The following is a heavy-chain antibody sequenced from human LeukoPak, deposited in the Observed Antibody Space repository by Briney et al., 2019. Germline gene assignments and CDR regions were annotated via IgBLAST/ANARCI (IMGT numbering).Heavy chain of an antibody. CDR2: IYYSGST. D-gene: IGHD2-2*01. V-gene: IGHV4-39*01. J-gene: IGHJ4*02. CDR3: ARRSWSHTVPFDY. CDR1: GGSISSSSYY. Sequence: KPSETLSLTCTVSGGSISSSSYYWGWIRQPPRKGLEWIGSIYYSGSTYYNPSLKSRVTISVDTSKNQFSLKLSPVTAADTAVYYCARRSWSHTVPFDYWGQGTLVTVSS.